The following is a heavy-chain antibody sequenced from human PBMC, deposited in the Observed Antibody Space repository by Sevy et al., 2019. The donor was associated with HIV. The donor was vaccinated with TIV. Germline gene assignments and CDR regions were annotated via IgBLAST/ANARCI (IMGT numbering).Heavy chain of an antibody. CDR1: GFTFSSYW. Sequence: GGSLRLSCAASGFTFSSYWMSWVRQAPGKGLEWVATMREDGSEKSYVDSVKGRFTISRDNAKNSLYLQMNSLRVDDTALYDCVREGLGGFSYSLDCWGQGTLVTVSS. CDR2: MREDGSEK. V-gene: IGHV3-7*01. CDR3: VREGLGGFSYSLDC. J-gene: IGHJ4*02. D-gene: IGHD5-18*01.